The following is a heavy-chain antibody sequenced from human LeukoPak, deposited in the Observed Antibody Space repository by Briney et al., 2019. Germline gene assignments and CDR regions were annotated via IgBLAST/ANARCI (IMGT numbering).Heavy chain of an antibody. J-gene: IGHJ4*02. D-gene: IGHD3-22*01. CDR2: IWSDGSNK. CDR3: AKTRHIVVETPFDY. V-gene: IGHV3-33*03. Sequence: PGGSLRLSCAASGFTLSIYGMNWVRQAPGKGLEWVAIIWSDGSNKYYADSVKGRFTISRDTSKNTLYLQMNSLRAEDTAVYYCAKTRHIVVETPFDYWGQGTLVTVSS. CDR1: GFTLSIYG.